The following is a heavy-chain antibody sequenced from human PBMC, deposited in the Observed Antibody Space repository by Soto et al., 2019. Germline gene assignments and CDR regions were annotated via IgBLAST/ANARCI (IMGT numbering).Heavy chain of an antibody. Sequence: TGVSLRLSCVASGFTFSSYSMSWVRQAPGKGLEWVSGFRAGGDDGTTYYADSVKGRFTISRDNSKNTLFLQMNSLRAEDTAIYYCAKKVNSGSGSQYFDYFGQGTLVTVSS. V-gene: IGHV3-23*01. CDR1: GFTFSSYS. J-gene: IGHJ4*02. CDR3: AKKVNSGSGSQYFDY. D-gene: IGHD3-10*01. CDR2: FRAGGDDGTT.